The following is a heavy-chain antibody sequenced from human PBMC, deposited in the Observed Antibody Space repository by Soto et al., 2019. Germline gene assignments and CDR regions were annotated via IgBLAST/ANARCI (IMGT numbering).Heavy chain of an antibody. J-gene: IGHJ4*02. CDR3: ARETGAPYSNYFDY. D-gene: IGHD4-4*01. CDR1: GYTFTGYY. Sequence: ASVKVSCKASGYTFTGYYMHWVRQAPGQGLEWMGWINPNSGGTNYAQKFQGRVTMTRDTSISTAYMELSRLRSDDTAVYYCARETGAPYSNYFDYWGQGTLVTVSS. CDR2: INPNSGGT. V-gene: IGHV1-2*02.